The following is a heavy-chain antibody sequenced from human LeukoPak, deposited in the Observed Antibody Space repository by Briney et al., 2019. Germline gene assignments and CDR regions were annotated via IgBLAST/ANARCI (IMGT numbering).Heavy chain of an antibody. J-gene: IGHJ4*02. CDR1: GGSISSSTYY. CDR3: ARPGYGSGGYDY. CDR2: IYYSGST. Sequence: SETLSLTCTVSGGSISSSTYYWGWIRQPPGKGLEWIGSIYYSGSTYYNPSLKSRVTISVDTSKNQFSLKLSSVTAADTAVYYCARPGYGSGGYDYWGQGTLVTVSS. D-gene: IGHD3-10*01. V-gene: IGHV4-39*01.